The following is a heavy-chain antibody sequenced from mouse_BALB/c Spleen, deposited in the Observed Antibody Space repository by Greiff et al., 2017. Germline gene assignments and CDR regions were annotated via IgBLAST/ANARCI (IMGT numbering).Heavy chain of an antibody. CDR2: INPNNGGT. V-gene: IGHV1-18*01. CDR3: ARGYDLFAY. D-gene: IGHD2-14*01. J-gene: IGHJ3*01. Sequence: EVQLQQSGPELVKPGASVKIPCKASGYTFTDYNMDWVKQSHGKSLEWIGDINPNNGGTIYNQKFKGKATLTVDKSSSTAYMELRSLTSEDTAVYYCARGYDLFAYWGQGTLVTVSA. CDR1: GYTFTDYN.